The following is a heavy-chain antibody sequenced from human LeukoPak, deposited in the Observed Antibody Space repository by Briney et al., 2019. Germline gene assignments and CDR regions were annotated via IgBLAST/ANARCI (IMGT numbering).Heavy chain of an antibody. CDR2: IYNGGST. V-gene: IGHV4-59*08. CDR1: GGSISTYY. J-gene: IGHJ5*02. D-gene: IGHD5-18*01. CDR3: ARAPIRGYSYGPNWFDP. Sequence: SETLSLTCSVSGGSISTYYWSWIRQSPGKGLEWIGFIYNGGSTNYNPSLKSRVTISVDTSKNQSSLKLSSVTAADTAVYYCARAPIRGYSYGPNWFDPWGQGTLVTVSS.